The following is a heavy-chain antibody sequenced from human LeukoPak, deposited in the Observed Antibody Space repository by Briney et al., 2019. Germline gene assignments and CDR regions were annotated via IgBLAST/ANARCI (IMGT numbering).Heavy chain of an antibody. CDR2: INHSGST. Sequence: TSETLSLTCAVYGGSFSGYYWSWIRQPPGKGLEWIGEINHSGSTNYNPSLKSRVTISVDTSKNQFSLKLSSVTAADTAVYYCARHPSRFGSVHIDYWGQGTLVTVSS. J-gene: IGHJ4*02. D-gene: IGHD1-26*01. CDR1: GGSFSGYY. CDR3: ARHPSRFGSVHIDY. V-gene: IGHV4-34*01.